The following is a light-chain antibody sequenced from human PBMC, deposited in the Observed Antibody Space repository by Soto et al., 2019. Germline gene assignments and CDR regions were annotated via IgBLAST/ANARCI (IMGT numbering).Light chain of an antibody. CDR3: LQHNNFPIT. CDR2: EAS. CDR1: QGITNR. J-gene: IGKJ5*01. Sequence: DIQMTQSPSSVSASVGDRVTITCRASQGITNRLAWYQQKPGKAPKLLIYEASSLQSGVPSRISGSGSGTDFTLTISSLQPEDFATYYCLQHNNFPITFGQGTRLEIK. V-gene: IGKV1D-12*01.